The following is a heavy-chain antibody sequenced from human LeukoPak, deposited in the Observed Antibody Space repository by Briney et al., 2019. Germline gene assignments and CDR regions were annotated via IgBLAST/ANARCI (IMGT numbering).Heavy chain of an antibody. Sequence: PSETLSLTCTVSGGSISSGDYYWSWIRQPPGKGLEWIGYIYYSGSTYYNPSLKSRVTISVDTSKNQFSLKLSSVTAADTAVYYCAREAAMVTLLDYWGQGTLVTVSP. CDR3: AREAAMVTLLDY. CDR2: IYYSGST. J-gene: IGHJ4*02. V-gene: IGHV4-30-4*01. D-gene: IGHD5-18*01. CDR1: GGSISSGDYY.